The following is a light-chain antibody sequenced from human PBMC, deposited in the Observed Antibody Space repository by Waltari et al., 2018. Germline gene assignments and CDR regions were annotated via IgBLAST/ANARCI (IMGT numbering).Light chain of an antibody. CDR3: QESVSTPKGT. V-gene: IGKV1-39*01. CDR2: AAS. J-gene: IGKJ3*01. Sequence: DIQMTQSPSSLSASMGDRVTITCRASQSISTFLNWYQQKEGRAPKLLIYAASTLQRGVPSRFSGSGAGSDFTLTISSLQPEDSATYHCQESVSTPKGTFGPGTKVEIK. CDR1: QSISTF.